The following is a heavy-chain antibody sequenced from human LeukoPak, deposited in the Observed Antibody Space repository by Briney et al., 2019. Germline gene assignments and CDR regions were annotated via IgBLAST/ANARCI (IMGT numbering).Heavy chain of an antibody. CDR1: GFTFSSYG. CDR3: AKGRRQWLPSVAWDF. V-gene: IGHV3-23*01. CDR2: ISGSGGST. Sequence: GGSLRLSCAASGFTFSSYGMSWVRQAPGKGLEWVSAISGSGGSTYYADSVKGRFTISRDNSKNTRYLQMNSLRAEDTAVYYCAKGRRQWLPSVAWDFWGQGTLVTVSS. D-gene: IGHD6-19*01. J-gene: IGHJ4*02.